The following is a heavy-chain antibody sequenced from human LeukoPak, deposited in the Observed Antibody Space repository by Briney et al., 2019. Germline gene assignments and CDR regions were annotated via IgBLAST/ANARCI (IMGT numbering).Heavy chain of an antibody. D-gene: IGHD3-22*01. Sequence: GGSLRLSCAASGFAFSSYAMSWVRQAPGKGLEWVSAISGSGGDTWYADSVRGRFTTSRDNSKNTLYMQVNGLRAEDTAVYYCAKDYYDISGSRYDFWGQGTLVTVSS. CDR1: GFAFSSYA. CDR2: ISGSGGDT. V-gene: IGHV3-23*01. CDR3: AKDYYDISGSRYDF. J-gene: IGHJ4*02.